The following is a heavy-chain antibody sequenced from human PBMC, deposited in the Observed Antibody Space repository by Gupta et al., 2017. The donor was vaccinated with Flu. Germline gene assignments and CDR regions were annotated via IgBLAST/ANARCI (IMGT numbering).Heavy chain of an antibody. Sequence: QVQLVQSGGGLVKPGGSLRLSCAWAGFTLGNSSWSWLRKSPERGLEWISYISSSGSTVHYADSVKGRFTVSRDNARSSLFLQMNSLRAEDTAVYFCARGSKHDSGGYGWFGPWGQGSQVTVSS. CDR3: ARGSKHDSGGYGWFGP. CDR1: GFTLGNSS. V-gene: IGHV3-11*01. CDR2: ISSSGSTV. D-gene: IGHD3-22*01. J-gene: IGHJ5*02.